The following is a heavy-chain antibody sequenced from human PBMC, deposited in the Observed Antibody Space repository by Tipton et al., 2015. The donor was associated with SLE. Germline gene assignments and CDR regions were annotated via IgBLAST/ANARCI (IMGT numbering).Heavy chain of an antibody. CDR1: GGSISSSSYY. V-gene: IGHV4-39*07. Sequence: TLSLTCTVSGGSISSSSYYWGWIRQPPGKGLEWIGSIYYSGSTYYNPSLKSRVTISVDTSKNQFSLKLSSVTAADTAVYYCALGNPGGFLEWLSHHDAFDIWGQMRMVTASS. CDR3: ALGNPGGFLEWLSHHDAFDI. CDR2: IYYSGST. J-gene: IGHJ3*02. D-gene: IGHD3-3*01.